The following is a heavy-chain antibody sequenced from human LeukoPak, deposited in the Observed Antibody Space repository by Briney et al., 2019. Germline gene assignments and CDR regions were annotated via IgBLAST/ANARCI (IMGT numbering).Heavy chain of an antibody. J-gene: IGHJ6*02. D-gene: IGHD1-1*01. CDR1: GGSISSGDYY. Sequence: SQTLSLTCTVSGGSISSGDYYWSWIRQPPGKGLEWIGYIYYSGSTYYNPSLKSRVTISVDTSKNQFSLKLSSVTAADTAVYYCARELERRHYYYYGMDVWGQGTTVTVSS. CDR3: ARELERRHYYYYGMDV. V-gene: IGHV4-30-4*01. CDR2: IYYSGST.